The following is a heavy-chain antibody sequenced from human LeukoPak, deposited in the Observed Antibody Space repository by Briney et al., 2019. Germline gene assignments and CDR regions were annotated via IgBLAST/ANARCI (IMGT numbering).Heavy chain of an antibody. CDR3: ARGIVAKNPGLAHYFDY. CDR2: INPNSGGT. Sequence: GASVKVSCKASGYTFTGYYMHWVRQAPGQGLEWMGWINPNSGGTNYAQKFRGRVTMTRDTSISTAYMELSSLRSEDTAVYYCARGIVAKNPGLAHYFDYWGQGTLVTVSS. D-gene: IGHD5-12*01. CDR1: GYTFTGYY. V-gene: IGHV1-2*02. J-gene: IGHJ4*02.